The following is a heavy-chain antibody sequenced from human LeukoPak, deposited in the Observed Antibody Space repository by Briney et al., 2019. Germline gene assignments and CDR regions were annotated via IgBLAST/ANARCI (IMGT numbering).Heavy chain of an antibody. CDR1: GGSISSSSYY. CDR3: ARHLEYVADGFDM. CDR2: IYISGNT. V-gene: IGHV4-61*05. Sequence: PSETLSLTCTVSGGSISSSSYYWGWIRQPPGKGLEWIGYIYISGNTNYDPSLRSRVTMSGDTSKNQVSLKVRSVTAADTAVYFCARHLEYVADGFDMWGQGSMVTVSS. D-gene: IGHD3-3*01. J-gene: IGHJ3*02.